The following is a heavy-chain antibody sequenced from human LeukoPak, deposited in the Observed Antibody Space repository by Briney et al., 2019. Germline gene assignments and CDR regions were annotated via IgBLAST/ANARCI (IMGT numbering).Heavy chain of an antibody. CDR1: GGSFSGYY. CDR2: IHYSGST. Sequence: SETLSLTCAVYGGSFSGYYLSWIRQPPGEGLGWTGYIHYSGSTSYNPSLKSRITISVDTSKNQFSLRLSSVTAADTALYYCASGFRGQLGYFAYWGQGILVTVSS. CDR3: ASGFRGQLGYFAY. J-gene: IGHJ4*02. V-gene: IGHV4-59*01. D-gene: IGHD1-1*01.